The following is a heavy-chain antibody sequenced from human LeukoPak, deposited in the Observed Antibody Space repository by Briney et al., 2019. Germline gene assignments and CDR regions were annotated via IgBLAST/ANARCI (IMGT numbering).Heavy chain of an antibody. CDR1: GFTFSSYA. Sequence: GRSLRLSCAASGFTFSSYAMHWVRQAPGKGLEWVAVISYDGSNKYYADSVKGRFTISRDNSKNTLYLQMNSLKAEDTAVYYCARDSSSGYYYVFAFDIWGQGTMVTVSS. J-gene: IGHJ3*02. CDR2: ISYDGSNK. CDR3: ARDSSSGYYYVFAFDI. V-gene: IGHV3-30-3*01. D-gene: IGHD3-22*01.